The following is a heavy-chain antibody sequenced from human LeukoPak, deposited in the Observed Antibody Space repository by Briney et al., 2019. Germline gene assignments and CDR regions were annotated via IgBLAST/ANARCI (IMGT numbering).Heavy chain of an antibody. CDR3: ARGAGEGSWLIDY. D-gene: IGHD3-16*01. CDR1: GYTFTSNA. J-gene: IGHJ4*02. CDR2: INGANGNT. V-gene: IGHV1-3*03. Sequence: ASVKVSCKPSGYTFTSNAIHWVPQAPGQSLKWMGCINGANGNTEYSHEFQGRVTITRDTSARTAYMELSILTSYDMAIYYCARGAGEGSWLIDYWGQGTLVIVSS.